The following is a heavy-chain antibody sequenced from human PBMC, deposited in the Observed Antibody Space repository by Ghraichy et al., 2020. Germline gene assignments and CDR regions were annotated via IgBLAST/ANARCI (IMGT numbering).Heavy chain of an antibody. D-gene: IGHD4-17*01. CDR3: ARDPNFGDYVGFFDY. Sequence: ASVKVSCKASGYTFTTYGLNWVRQAPGQGLEWMGWISAYNGNTNYAQKLQGRLTMTTDTSTNTAYMELRSLRSDDTAVYYCARDPNFGDYVGFFDYWGQGTLVTVSS. J-gene: IGHJ4*02. CDR2: ISAYNGNT. V-gene: IGHV1-18*01. CDR1: GYTFTTYG.